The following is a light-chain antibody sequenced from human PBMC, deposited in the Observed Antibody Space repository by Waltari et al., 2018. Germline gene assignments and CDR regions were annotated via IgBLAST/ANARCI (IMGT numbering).Light chain of an antibody. J-gene: IGLJ2*01. CDR2: EVS. CDR3: CSYAGSVL. CDR1: SSDIGGYNY. Sequence: QAALTQPRSVSGSPGQSVTISCTGTSSDIGGYNYVSWYQQHPGTAPKLMIYEVSKRPSGVSDRFSGSKSGNTASLTISGLQAEDEADYYCCSYAGSVLFGGGTRLTVL. V-gene: IGLV2-11*01.